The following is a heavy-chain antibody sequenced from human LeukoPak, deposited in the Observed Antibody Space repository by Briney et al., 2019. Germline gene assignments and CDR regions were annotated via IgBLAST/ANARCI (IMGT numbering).Heavy chain of an antibody. V-gene: IGHV3-7*01. D-gene: IGHD1-26*01. Sequence: GGSLRLSCAASGFTFSSYWMSWVRQAPGKGLEWVANIKEDGSEKYYVDSVKGRFTISRDNAKNSLYLQMNSLRAEDTAVYYYARDDVAVGVSLWDYWGQGTLVTVSS. CDR2: IKEDGSEK. CDR3: ARDDVAVGVSLWDY. CDR1: GFTFSSYW. J-gene: IGHJ4*02.